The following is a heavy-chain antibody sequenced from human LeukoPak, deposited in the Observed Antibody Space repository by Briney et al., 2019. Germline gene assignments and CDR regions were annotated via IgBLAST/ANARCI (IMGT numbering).Heavy chain of an antibody. V-gene: IGHV1-8*03. CDR3: ARAPIRRRTGGYYYYMDV. CDR2: MNPNSGNT. J-gene: IGHJ6*03. D-gene: IGHD3-16*01. CDR1: GGTFSSYA. Sequence: ASVKVSCTASGGTFSSYAISWVRQAPGQGLEWMGWMNPNSGNTGYAQKFQGRVTITRNTSISTAYMELSSLRSEDTAVYYCARAPIRRRTGGYYYYMDVWGKGTTVTVSS.